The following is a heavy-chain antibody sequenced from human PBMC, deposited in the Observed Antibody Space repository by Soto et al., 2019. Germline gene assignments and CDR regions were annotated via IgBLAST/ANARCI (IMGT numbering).Heavy chain of an antibody. CDR3: ARGGDIVVVPAARRGYYGMDV. CDR1: GGTFSGYA. Sequence: QVQLVQSGAEVKKPGSSVKVSCKASGGTFSGYAISWVRQAPGQGLEWMGGIIPIFGTANYAQKFQGRVTITADESTSTAYMELSSLRSEDTAVYYCARGGDIVVVPAARRGYYGMDVWGQGTTVTVSS. V-gene: IGHV1-69*01. D-gene: IGHD2-2*01. CDR2: IIPIFGTA. J-gene: IGHJ6*02.